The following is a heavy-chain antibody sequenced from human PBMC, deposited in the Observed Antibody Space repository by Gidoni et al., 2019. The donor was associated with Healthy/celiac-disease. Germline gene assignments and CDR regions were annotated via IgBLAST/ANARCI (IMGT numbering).Heavy chain of an antibody. Sequence: QVQLVESGGGVVQPGRSLSLSCAASGFTFSSYGMHWVRQAPGKGLEWVAVISYDGSNKYYADSVKGRFTISRDNSKNTLYLQMNSLRAEDTAVYYCAKTTTEDYWGQGTLVTVSS. CDR1: GFTFSSYG. J-gene: IGHJ4*02. D-gene: IGHD4-17*01. CDR2: ISYDGSNK. CDR3: AKTTTEDY. V-gene: IGHV3-30*18.